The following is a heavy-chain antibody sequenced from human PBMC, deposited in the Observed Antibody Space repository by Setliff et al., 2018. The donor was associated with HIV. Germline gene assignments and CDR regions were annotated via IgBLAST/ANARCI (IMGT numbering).Heavy chain of an antibody. CDR2: INHSGNT. D-gene: IGHD6-6*01. V-gene: IGHV4-34*01. Sequence: PSETLSLTCAVYGGSFMGYYWNWIRQPPGKGLEWIGEINHSGNTNSNPSLKSQVTISVDPSKSQFSLRLNSVTAADTATYYCARGPESVAPRMCAFDIWGQGTMVTVSS. CDR3: ARGPESVAPRMCAFDI. CDR1: GGSFMGYY. J-gene: IGHJ3*02.